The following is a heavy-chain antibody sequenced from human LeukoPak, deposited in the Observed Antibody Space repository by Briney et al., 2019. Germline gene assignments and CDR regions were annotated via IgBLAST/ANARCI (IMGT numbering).Heavy chain of an antibody. CDR1: GFTFSSYA. D-gene: IGHD4-17*01. V-gene: IGHV3-23*01. CDR2: ISGSGGST. Sequence: GGSLRLSCAASGFTFSSYAMSWVRQASGKGLEWVSAISGSGGSTYYADSVKGRFTISRDNSKNTLYLQTNSLRAEDTAVYYCAKDIYGDHYYFDYWGQGTLVTVSS. CDR3: AKDIYGDHYYFDY. J-gene: IGHJ4*02.